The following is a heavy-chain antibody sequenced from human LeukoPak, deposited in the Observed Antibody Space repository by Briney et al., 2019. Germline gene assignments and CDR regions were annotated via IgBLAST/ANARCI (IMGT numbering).Heavy chain of an antibody. CDR2: IYCSGST. D-gene: IGHD6-13*01. Sequence: PSETLSLTCTVSGGSISSYYWSWIRQPPGKGLEWIGYIYCSGSTNYNPSLKSRVTISVDTSKNQFSLKLSSVTAADTAVYYCAALAAAGNFDYWGQGTLVTVSS. V-gene: IGHV4-59*01. CDR1: GGSISSYY. J-gene: IGHJ4*02. CDR3: AALAAAGNFDY.